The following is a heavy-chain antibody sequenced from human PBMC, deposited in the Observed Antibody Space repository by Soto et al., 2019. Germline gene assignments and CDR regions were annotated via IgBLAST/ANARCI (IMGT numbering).Heavy chain of an antibody. J-gene: IGHJ5*02. CDR2: IIPILGIA. D-gene: IGHD6-13*01. V-gene: IGHV1-69*02. CDR3: ARGYPKQNWFDP. CDR1: GGTFSSYT. Sequence: SVKVSCKACGGTFSSYTISWVRQAPGQGLEWMGRIIPILGIANYAQKFQGRVTITADKSTSTAYMELSSLRSEDTAVYYCARGYPKQNWFDPWGQGTLVTVSS.